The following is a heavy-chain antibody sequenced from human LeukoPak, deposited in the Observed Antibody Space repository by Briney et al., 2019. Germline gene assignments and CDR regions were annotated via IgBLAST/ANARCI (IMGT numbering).Heavy chain of an antibody. J-gene: IGHJ4*02. CDR2: INHSGST. V-gene: IGHV4-34*01. Sequence: SETLSLTCAVYGGSFSGYYRSWIRQPPGKGLEWIGEINHSGSTNYNPSLKSRVTISVDTSKNQFSLNLRSVTAADTAVYYCARSGRDGSGYYLRYFDYWGQGSLVIVSS. CDR1: GGSFSGYY. D-gene: IGHD3-22*01. CDR3: ARSGRDGSGYYLRYFDY.